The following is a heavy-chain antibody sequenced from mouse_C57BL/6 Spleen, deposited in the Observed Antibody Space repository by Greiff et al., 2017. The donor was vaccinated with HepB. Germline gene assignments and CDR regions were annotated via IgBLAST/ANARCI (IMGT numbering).Heavy chain of an antibody. CDR3: ARDGAADY. CDR2: ISDGGSYT. D-gene: IGHD3-3*01. CDR1: GFTFSSYA. V-gene: IGHV5-4*01. J-gene: IGHJ4*01. Sequence: EVMLVESGGGLVKPGGSLKLSCAASGFTFSSYAMSWVRQTPEKRLEWVATISDGGSYTYYPDNVKGRFTISRDNAKNNLYLQMSHLKSEDTAMYYCARDGAADYWGQGTSVTVSS.